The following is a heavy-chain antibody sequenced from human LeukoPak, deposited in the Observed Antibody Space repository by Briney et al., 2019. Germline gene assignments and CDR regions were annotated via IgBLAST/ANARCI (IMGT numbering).Heavy chain of an antibody. CDR2: VYYSGST. CDR1: GGSISTHY. Sequence: SETLSLTCTVSGGSISTHYWHWIRQPPGKGLEWIGCVYYSGSTSYNPSLKSRVTISIDTSKKQFSLRLSSVTAADTAVYYCVRQGTITYAYFDSWGQGVPVTVSS. V-gene: IGHV4-59*08. D-gene: IGHD2-2*01. J-gene: IGHJ4*02. CDR3: VRQGTITYAYFDS.